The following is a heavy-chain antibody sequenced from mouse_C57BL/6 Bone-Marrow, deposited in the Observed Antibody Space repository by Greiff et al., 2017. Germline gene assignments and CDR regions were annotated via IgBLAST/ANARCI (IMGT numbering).Heavy chain of an antibody. Sequence: EVQLQQSGPELVKPGASVKISCKASGYSFTGYYMNWVKQSPEQSLEWIGEINPSTGGTTYNQKFKAKATLTVDKSSSTAYLQLKSLTSEDSAVYYCARCPDYYGSSYDYWGQGTTLTVSS. J-gene: IGHJ2*01. V-gene: IGHV1-42*01. D-gene: IGHD1-1*01. CDR2: INPSTGGT. CDR1: GYSFTGYY. CDR3: ARCPDYYGSSYDY.